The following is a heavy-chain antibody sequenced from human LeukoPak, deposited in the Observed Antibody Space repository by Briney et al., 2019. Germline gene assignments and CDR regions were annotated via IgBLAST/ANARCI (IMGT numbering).Heavy chain of an antibody. Sequence: PGGSLRLSCAASGFTLSAYTMNWVRQAPGKGLEWVSYIDISSTTKYYADSVKGRFTISRDNAKNSLYLQMNSLSAEDTAIYYCARVDAALDYWGQGTLVTVSS. CDR3: ARVDAALDY. CDR2: IDISSTTK. V-gene: IGHV3-48*04. J-gene: IGHJ4*02. D-gene: IGHD6-6*01. CDR1: GFTLSAYT.